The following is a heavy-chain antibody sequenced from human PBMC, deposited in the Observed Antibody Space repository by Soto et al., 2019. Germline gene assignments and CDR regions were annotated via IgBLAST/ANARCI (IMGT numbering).Heavy chain of an antibody. CDR3: ARDRIAARPLNYYYYGMDV. Sequence: ASVKVSCKASGYTFTGYYMHWVRQAPGQGLEWMGWINPNSGGTNYAQKFQGWVTMTRDTSISTAYMELSRLRSDDTAVYYCARDRIAARPLNYYYYGMDVWGQGTTVTVSS. J-gene: IGHJ6*02. CDR2: INPNSGGT. CDR1: GYTFTGYY. V-gene: IGHV1-2*04. D-gene: IGHD6-6*01.